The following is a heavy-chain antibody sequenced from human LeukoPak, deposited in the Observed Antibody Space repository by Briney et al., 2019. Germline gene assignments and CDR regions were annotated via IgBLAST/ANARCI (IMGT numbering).Heavy chain of an antibody. CDR2: LFTGGGRT. CDR1: GFTFNNYL. V-gene: IGHV3-23*01. D-gene: IGHD5-12*01. CDR3: AKECGYSPGHKFDL. J-gene: IGHJ4*02. Sequence: GGSLRLSCAASGFTFNNYLMSWVRQAPGKGLEWASVLFTGGGRTLYADSVKGRFTISGDTSRTTLYLQMNRLRAEDTAVYYCAKECGYSPGHKFDLWGQGTLVTVSS.